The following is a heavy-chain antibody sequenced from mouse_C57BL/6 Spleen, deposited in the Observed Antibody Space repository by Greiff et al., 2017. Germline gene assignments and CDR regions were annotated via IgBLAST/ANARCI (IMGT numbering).Heavy chain of an antibody. Sequence: VQLQQSGAELVKPGASVKLSCTASGFNFKDYDMHWVKQRTEQGLEWIGRIDPEDGDTKYAPKFQGKATITADTSSNTAYLQLSSLTSEDTAVYYCAREGDSNGGFAYWGQGTLVTVSA. J-gene: IGHJ3*01. V-gene: IGHV14-2*01. CDR2: IDPEDGDT. CDR3: AREGDSNGGFAY. CDR1: GFNFKDYD. D-gene: IGHD2-5*01.